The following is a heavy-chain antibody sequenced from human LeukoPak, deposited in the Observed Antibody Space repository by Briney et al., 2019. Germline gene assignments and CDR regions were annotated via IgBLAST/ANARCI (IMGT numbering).Heavy chain of an antibody. CDR3: TGGTGYGSGWSTY. CDR1: GFTFSSYL. D-gene: IGHD6-19*01. V-gene: IGHV3-74*01. CDR2: INSDENNT. J-gene: IGHJ4*02. Sequence: VGSLRLSCAASGFTFSSYLMHWVRQAPGKRLLWVSLINSDENNTTYAEYVKGRFTISRDNAKNTLYLKMSSLRAEDTVVYYCTGGTGYGSGWSTYWGQGILVTVSS.